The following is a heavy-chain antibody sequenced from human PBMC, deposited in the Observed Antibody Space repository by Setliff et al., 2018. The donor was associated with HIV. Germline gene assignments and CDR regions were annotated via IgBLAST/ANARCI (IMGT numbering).Heavy chain of an antibody. J-gene: IGHJ4*02. CDR2: INHSGST. V-gene: IGHV4-34*01. CDR3: ARVLEQVVSDY. CDR1: GGSFSGYY. D-gene: IGHD6-6*01. Sequence: PSETLSLTCAVYGGSFSGYYWSWIRQPPGKGLEWIAEINHSGSTNYNPSLKSRVTISVDTSKNQFSLKLTSVTAADTAVYYCARVLEQVVSDYWGQGTLVTVSS.